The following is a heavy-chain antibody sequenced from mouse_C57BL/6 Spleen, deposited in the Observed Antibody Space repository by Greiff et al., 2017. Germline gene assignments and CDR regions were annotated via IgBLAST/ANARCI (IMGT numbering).Heavy chain of an antibody. Sequence: VQLQQSGTELVKPGASVKLSCKASGYTFTSYWMHWVKQRPGQGLEWIGNINPSNGGTNYNEKFKSKATLTVDKSSSTAYMQLSSLTSEDSAVYYCARSGYYGSSSAWFAYWGQGTLVTVSA. J-gene: IGHJ3*01. CDR3: ARSGYYGSSSAWFAY. V-gene: IGHV1-53*01. CDR2: INPSNGGT. D-gene: IGHD1-1*01. CDR1: GYTFTSYW.